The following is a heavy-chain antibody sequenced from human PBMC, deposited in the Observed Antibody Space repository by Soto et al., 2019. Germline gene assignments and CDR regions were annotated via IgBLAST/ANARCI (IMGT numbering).Heavy chain of an antibody. V-gene: IGHV4-61*01. D-gene: IGHD1-7*01. J-gene: IGHJ6*02. CDR3: ARDVSQTIHYGMDV. Sequence: SETLSLTCTVSGDSVSSAIYYWSWIRQPPGKGLEWIGYIYYTGSTNYNPSLKSRVTISVDMSKNQFSLKLSSMTAADTAVYYCARDVSQTIHYGMDVWGQGTTVTVSS. CDR1: GDSVSSAIYY. CDR2: IYYTGST.